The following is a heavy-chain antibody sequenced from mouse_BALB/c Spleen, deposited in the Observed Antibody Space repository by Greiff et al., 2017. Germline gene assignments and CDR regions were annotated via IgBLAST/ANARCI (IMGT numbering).Heavy chain of an antibody. J-gene: IGHJ4*01. CDR1: GFDFSRYW. V-gene: IGHV4-1*02. CDR2: INPDSSTI. D-gene: IGHD2-4*01. CDR3: ARPEIYYDYDVNAMDY. Sequence: EVQLVESGGGLVQPGGSLKLSCAASGFDFSRYWMSWVRQAPGKGLEWIGEINPDSSTINYTPSLKDKFIISRDNAKNTLYLQMSKVRSEDTALYYCARPEIYYDYDVNAMDYWGQGTSVTVSS.